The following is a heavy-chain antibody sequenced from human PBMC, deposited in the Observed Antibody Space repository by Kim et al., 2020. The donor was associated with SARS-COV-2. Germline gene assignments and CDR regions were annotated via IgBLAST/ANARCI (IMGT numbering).Heavy chain of an antibody. Sequence: GGSLRLSCAASGFTFSSYSMNWVRQAPGKGLEWVSYISSSSSTIYYADSVKGRFTISRDNAKNSLYLQMNSLRDEDTAVYYCARDMQRGIAVAGIQRGNWYFDLWGRGTLVTVSS. CDR1: GFTFSSYS. CDR3: ARDMQRGIAVAGIQRGNWYFDL. V-gene: IGHV3-48*02. J-gene: IGHJ2*01. CDR2: ISSSSSTI. D-gene: IGHD6-19*01.